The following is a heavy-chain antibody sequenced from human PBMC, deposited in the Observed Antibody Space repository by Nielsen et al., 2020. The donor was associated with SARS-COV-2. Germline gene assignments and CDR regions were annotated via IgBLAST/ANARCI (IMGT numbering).Heavy chain of an antibody. J-gene: IGHJ4*02. CDR1: GYSFPVYY. Sequence: ASVKVSCKASGYSFPVYYIHWVRQAPGQHLEWMGRISPITDGTVYADKFRDRVTVTRDTSISTVYMELSRLTPDDTAVYYCARGTFYGAQEPLEYWGQGTLVTVSS. CDR3: ARGTFYGAQEPLEY. D-gene: IGHD4-17*01. CDR2: ISPITDGT. V-gene: IGHV1-2*06.